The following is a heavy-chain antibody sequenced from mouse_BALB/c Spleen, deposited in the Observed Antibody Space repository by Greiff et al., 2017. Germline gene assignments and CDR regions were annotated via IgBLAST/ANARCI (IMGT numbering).Heavy chain of an antibody. D-gene: IGHD1-1*01. Sequence: EVKLEESGAELVRPGALVKLSCKASGFNIKDYYMHWVKQRPEQGLEWIGWIDPENGNTIYDPKFQGKASITADTSSNTAYLQLSSLTSEDTAVYYCARPYYGSCFDYWGQGTTLTVSS. V-gene: IGHV14-1*02. CDR3: ARPYYGSCFDY. J-gene: IGHJ2*01. CDR1: GFNIKDYY. CDR2: IDPENGNT.